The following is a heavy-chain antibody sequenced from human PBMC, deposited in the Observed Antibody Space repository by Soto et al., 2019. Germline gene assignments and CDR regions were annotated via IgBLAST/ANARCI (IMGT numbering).Heavy chain of an antibody. J-gene: IGHJ3*02. CDR3: VRSRYYDTIDAFDI. CDR1: GFIFNTYS. D-gene: IGHD3-22*01. Sequence: PGGSLRLSCAASGFIFNTYSMNWVRQAPGKGLEWVSYISSSSTTLYYADSVKGRFTISRDNAKNSLYLQMNSLRDEDTAVYYCVRSRYYDTIDAFDIWGQGTMVTVSS. CDR2: ISSSSTTL. V-gene: IGHV3-48*02.